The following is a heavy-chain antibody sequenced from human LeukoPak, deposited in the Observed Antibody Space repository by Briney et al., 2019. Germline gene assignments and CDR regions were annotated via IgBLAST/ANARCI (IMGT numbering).Heavy chain of an antibody. Sequence: PSETLSLTCTVSGGSVSSGSYYWSWMRQPPGKGLEWIGGISSSGNTYYNPSLKSRITISVDTSKNHFSLKLSSVTAADTAVYYCARLGAGPTYYDFWSGYSSFYFDYWGQGTLVTVSS. CDR1: GGSVSSGSYY. CDR3: ARLGAGPTYYDFWSGYSSFYFDY. CDR2: ISSSGNT. J-gene: IGHJ4*02. V-gene: IGHV4-39*02. D-gene: IGHD3-3*01.